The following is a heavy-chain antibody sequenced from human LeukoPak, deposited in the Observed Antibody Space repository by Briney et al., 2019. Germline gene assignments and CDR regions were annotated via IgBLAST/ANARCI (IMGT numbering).Heavy chain of an antibody. CDR2: INPNSGGT. CDR3: ARNGIAAAGTNFLWFDP. D-gene: IGHD6-13*01. J-gene: IGHJ5*02. CDR1: GYTFTGYY. V-gene: IGHV1-2*04. Sequence: GSVKVSCKASGYTFTGYYMHWVRQAPGQGLEWMGWINPNSGGTNYAQKFQGWVTMTRDTSISTAYMELSRLRSDDTAVYYCARNGIAAAGTNFLWFDPWGQGTLVTVSS.